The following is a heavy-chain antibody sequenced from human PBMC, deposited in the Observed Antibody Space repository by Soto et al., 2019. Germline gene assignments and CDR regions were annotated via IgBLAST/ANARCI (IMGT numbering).Heavy chain of an antibody. CDR2: ISAYNGNT. V-gene: IGHV1-18*01. CDR3: ARDGAGTQTFDY. J-gene: IGHJ4*02. CDR1: GYTFTSSG. D-gene: IGHD1-1*01. Sequence: ASVKVSCKSSGYTFTSSGIGGVRQAPGQGLEWMGWISAYNGNTNYAQKLQGRVTMTTDTSTSTAYMELRSLRSDDTAVYYCARDGAGTQTFDYGGRGTRAPVSS.